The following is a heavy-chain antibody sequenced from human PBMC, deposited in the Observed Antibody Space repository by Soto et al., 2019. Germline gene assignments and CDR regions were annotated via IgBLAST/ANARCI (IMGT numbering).Heavy chain of an antibody. D-gene: IGHD3-3*01. CDR3: ARVGISPICGVVTPYNWFDP. Sequence: PSETLSLTCTVSGGSISSYYWSWIRQPPGKGLEWIGYIYYSGSTNYNPSLKSRVTISVDTSKYQFSLKLSSVTAADTAVYYCARVGISPICGVVTPYNWFDPWGQGTLVTVSS. V-gene: IGHV4-59*01. J-gene: IGHJ5*02. CDR1: GGSISSYY. CDR2: IYYSGST.